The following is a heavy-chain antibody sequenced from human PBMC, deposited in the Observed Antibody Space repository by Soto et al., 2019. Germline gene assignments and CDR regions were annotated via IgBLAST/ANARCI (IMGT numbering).Heavy chain of an antibody. CDR2: IYYSGST. CDR1: GGSISSSSYY. V-gene: IGHV4-39*01. D-gene: IGHD3-22*01. J-gene: IGHJ4*02. CDR3: ARRGRSGYRPIDY. Sequence: QLQLQESGPGVVQPSETLSLTCTVSGGSISSSSYYWDWIRQPPGKGLEWIGSIYYSGSTYYNPSLKSRVTISVDTSQNQFSLKLSSVTAADTAVYYCARRGRSGYRPIDYWGQGTLVTVSS.